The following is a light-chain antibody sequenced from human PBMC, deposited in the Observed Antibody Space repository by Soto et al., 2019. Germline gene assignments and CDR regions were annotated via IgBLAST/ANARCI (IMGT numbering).Light chain of an antibody. CDR1: NSNIGSNT. Sequence: QSALTQPPSAFGTPGQRVTISCSGSNSNIGSNTVSWYQHLPGTAPKVLIYSNNQRPSGVPDRFSGSKSGTSASLAISGLHSEDEGDYYCAAWDDSLNGYEVFGGGTKLTVL. J-gene: IGLJ2*01. CDR2: SNN. V-gene: IGLV1-44*01. CDR3: AAWDDSLNGYEV.